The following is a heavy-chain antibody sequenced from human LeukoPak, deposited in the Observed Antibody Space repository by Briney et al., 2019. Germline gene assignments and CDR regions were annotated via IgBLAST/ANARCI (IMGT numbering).Heavy chain of an antibody. CDR2: VYYSGTT. V-gene: IGHV4-39*01. CDR1: GGSVSSSDYY. Sequence: PSETLSLTCTVSGGSVSSSDYYWASIRQPPGEGLQWVGSVYYSGTTYYNPSLKSRLTISVDTSKNQFSLKLSYVTAADTAVYYCVRLVSAAGSFDYWGRGTLVTVSS. J-gene: IGHJ4*02. CDR3: VRLVSAAGSFDY. D-gene: IGHD3-10*01.